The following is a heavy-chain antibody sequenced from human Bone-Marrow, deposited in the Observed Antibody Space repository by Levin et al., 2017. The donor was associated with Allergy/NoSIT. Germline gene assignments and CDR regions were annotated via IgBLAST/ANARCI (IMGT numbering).Heavy chain of an antibody. J-gene: IGHJ5*02. Sequence: PRASVKVSCKASGYTFTDYYMHWVRQAPGQGLEWMGWINPNTGVTNYAQRFQGRVTMTRDTSISTAYLELSGLRSDDTATYCWARVDSTAAVIATRPDSWFDPWGQGTLVTVSS. CDR1: GYTFTDYY. CDR3: ARVDSTAAVIATRPDSWFDP. D-gene: IGHD6-6*01. V-gene: IGHV1-2*02. CDR2: INPNTGVT.